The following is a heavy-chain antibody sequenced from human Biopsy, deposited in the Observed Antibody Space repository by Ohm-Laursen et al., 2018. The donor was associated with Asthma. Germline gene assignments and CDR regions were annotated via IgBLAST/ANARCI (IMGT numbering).Heavy chain of an antibody. CDR3: AREGITGTTAWFDP. J-gene: IGHJ5*02. D-gene: IGHD1-7*01. CDR2: INPNSGGT. Sequence: EASVKVSCKASGYTFTGYSMHWVRQAPGQGLEWMGRINPNSGGTNYAQKFQGRVTMTRDTSISTAYMELSRLRSDDTAVYYCAREGITGTTAWFDPWDQGTLVTVSS. CDR1: GYTFTGYS. V-gene: IGHV1-2*06.